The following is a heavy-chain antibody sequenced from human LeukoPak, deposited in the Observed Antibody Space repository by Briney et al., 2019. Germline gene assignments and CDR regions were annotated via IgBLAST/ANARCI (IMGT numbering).Heavy chain of an antibody. V-gene: IGHV1-18*01. J-gene: IGHJ6*02. CDR2: ISANNGNT. CDR1: GYTFTSYG. Sequence: ASVKVSCKASGYTFTSYGISWVRQAPGQGLEWMGWISANNGNTNYAQKLQGRVTMTTDTSTSTAYMELRSLRSDDTAVYYCARVDTAMVTDFYYYYGMDVWGQGTTVTVSS. D-gene: IGHD5-18*01. CDR3: ARVDTAMVTDFYYYYGMDV.